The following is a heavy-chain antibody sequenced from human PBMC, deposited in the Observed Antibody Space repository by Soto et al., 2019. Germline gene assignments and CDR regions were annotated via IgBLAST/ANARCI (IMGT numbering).Heavy chain of an antibody. CDR2: IYYSGST. CDR3: ARVGVDCSGGSCYPGWFDP. CDR1: GGSISSYY. J-gene: IGHJ5*02. Sequence: SETLSLTCTVSGGSISSYYWSWIRQPPGKGLEWIGYIYYSGSTNYNPSLKSRVTISVDTSKNQFSLKLSSVTAADTAVYYCARVGVDCSGGSCYPGWFDPWGQGTLVTVSS. V-gene: IGHV4-59*01. D-gene: IGHD2-15*01.